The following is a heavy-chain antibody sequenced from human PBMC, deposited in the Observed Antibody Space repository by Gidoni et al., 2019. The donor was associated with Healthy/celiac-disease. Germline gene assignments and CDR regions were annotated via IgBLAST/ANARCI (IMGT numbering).Heavy chain of an antibody. CDR3: ARTKNGGGLVDY. J-gene: IGHJ4*02. D-gene: IGHD1-1*01. Sequence: EVQLVESGGGLVKPGGSLRLSCAASGFPFSSYSMNWVRQAPGKGLELVSSISMSGSYIYYAYSVKGRFTISRDNAKNSLYLQMNSLRAEDTAVYYCARTKNGGGLVDYWGQGTLVTVSS. V-gene: IGHV3-21*01. CDR1: GFPFSSYS. CDR2: ISMSGSYI.